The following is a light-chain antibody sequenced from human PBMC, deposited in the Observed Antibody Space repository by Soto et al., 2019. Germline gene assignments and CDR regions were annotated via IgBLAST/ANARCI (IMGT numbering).Light chain of an antibody. CDR1: SSDVGGYDY. Sequence: QSVLTQPPSASGSPGQSVAISCPGTSSDVGGYDYVSWYQQHPGKAPKLMIYDVSKRPSGVPDRFSGSKSGNTASLTVSGLQAEDEADYYCSSYAGTYIVFGTGTKVTVL. V-gene: IGLV2-8*01. CDR3: SSYAGTYIV. J-gene: IGLJ1*01. CDR2: DVS.